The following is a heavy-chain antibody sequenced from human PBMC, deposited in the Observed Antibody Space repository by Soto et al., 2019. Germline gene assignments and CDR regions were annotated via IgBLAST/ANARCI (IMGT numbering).Heavy chain of an antibody. CDR2: IYPGDSYT. CDR1: GYSFTSYW. Sequence: GESLKISCKTSGYSFTSYWIAWVRQMPGQALEWMGSIYPGDSYTRYSPSFQGQVTISGDKSITTAYLQWSSLKASDTATYYCAHRKKVCSGGNCHYNWFDPWGQGTLVTVSS. J-gene: IGHJ5*02. CDR3: AHRKKVCSGGNCHYNWFDP. V-gene: IGHV5-51*01. D-gene: IGHD2-15*01.